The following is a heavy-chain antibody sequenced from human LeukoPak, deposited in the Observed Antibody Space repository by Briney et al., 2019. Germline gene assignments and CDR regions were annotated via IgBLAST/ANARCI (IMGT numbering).Heavy chain of an antibody. CDR1: GGTFSSYA. V-gene: IGHV1-69*05. Sequence: SVPVSCKASGGTFSSYAISWLRQAAGQGLEWMGGIIPVFGTANYAQKFQGRVTITTDESTSTAYMELSSMRSEDTAVYYCASSRYCSGGSCYDYMDVWGKGTTVTVSS. D-gene: IGHD2-15*01. CDR2: IIPVFGTA. J-gene: IGHJ6*03. CDR3: ASSRYCSGGSCYDYMDV.